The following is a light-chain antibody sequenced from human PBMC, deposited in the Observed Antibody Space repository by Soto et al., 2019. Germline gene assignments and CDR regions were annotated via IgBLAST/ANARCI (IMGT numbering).Light chain of an antibody. CDR1: QSVLYSSNNKNC. CDR3: QQYYSSWT. J-gene: IGKJ1*01. V-gene: IGKV4-1*01. CDR2: WAS. Sequence: DIVLTQSPDSLAVSLGERATINCKSSQSVLYSSNNKNCLAWYQKKPGQPPKLLIYWASARESGVPDRFSGSGSGTDFTLTISSRQAEDVAVYYCQQYYSSWTFGQGTKVEIK.